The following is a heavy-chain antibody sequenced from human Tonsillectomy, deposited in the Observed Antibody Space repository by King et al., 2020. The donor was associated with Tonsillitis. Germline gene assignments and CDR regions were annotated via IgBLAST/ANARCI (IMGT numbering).Heavy chain of an antibody. CDR1: GFTFDDYA. Sequence: VQLVESGGGLVQPGRSLRLSCAASGFTFDDYAMHWVRQAPGKGLEWVSGISWRGGYIGYADSVKGRFTLSRDNAKNSLYLQMNKLRAEDTALYYYAKDGHRSSTWRAGFYWYLDLGGRGTLGTVS. V-gene: IGHV3-9*01. CDR3: AKDGHRSSTWRAGFYWYLDL. CDR2: ISWRGGYI. J-gene: IGHJ2*01. D-gene: IGHD2-15*01.